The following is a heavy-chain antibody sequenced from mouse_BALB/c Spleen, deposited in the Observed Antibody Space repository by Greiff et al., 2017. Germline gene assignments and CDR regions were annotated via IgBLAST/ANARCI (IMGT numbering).Heavy chain of an antibody. CDR2: IDPANGDT. CDR1: GFNIKDYY. J-gene: IGHJ2*01. CDR3: NGGGLPYYCDD. D-gene: IGHD2-4*01. V-gene: IGHV14-4*02. Sequence: VQLQQSGAELVRSGASVKLSCTASGFNIKDYYMHWVKQRPEQGLEWLGWIDPANGDTEYAPKFQGKATLTADTSSNTAYLQLSSLTSEDTAVYYCNGGGLPYYCDDWGQGTTLTVSA.